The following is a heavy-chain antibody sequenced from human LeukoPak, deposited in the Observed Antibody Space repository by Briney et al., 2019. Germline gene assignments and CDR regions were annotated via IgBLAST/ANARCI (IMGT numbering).Heavy chain of an antibody. CDR3: TTDPGSSWYSASRAY. V-gene: IGHV3-15*01. Sequence: GGSLRLSCAASGFTFSSAWMSWVRQAPGKGLEWVGRIKSKTDGGTTDYAAPVKGRFTISRDDSKNTLYLQMNSLKTEDTAVYYCTTDPGSSWYSASRAYWGQGTLVTVSS. CDR2: IKSKTDGGTT. J-gene: IGHJ4*02. D-gene: IGHD6-13*01. CDR1: GFTFSSAW.